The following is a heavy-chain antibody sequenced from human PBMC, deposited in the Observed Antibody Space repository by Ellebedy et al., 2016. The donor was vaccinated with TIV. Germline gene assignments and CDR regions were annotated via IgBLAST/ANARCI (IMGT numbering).Heavy chain of an antibody. CDR1: GFTFSSYD. CDR3: ARSYYYYYGMDV. J-gene: IGHJ6*02. CDR2: IGTAGDT. Sequence: GGSLRLSXAASGFTFSSYDMHWVRQATGKGLEWVSAIGTAGDTYYPGSVKGRFTISRENAKNSLYLQMNSLRAGDTAVYYCARSYYYYYGMDVWGQGTTVTVSS. V-gene: IGHV3-13*01.